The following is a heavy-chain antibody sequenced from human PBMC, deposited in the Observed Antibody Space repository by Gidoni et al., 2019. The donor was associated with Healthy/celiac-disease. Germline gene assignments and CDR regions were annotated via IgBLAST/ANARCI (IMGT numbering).Heavy chain of an antibody. CDR1: GGSISSRSYY. CDR3: ARHEPRRDYYDSANLGPNWFDP. Sequence: QLQLQESGPGLVKPSETLSLTCTVSGGSISSRSYYWGWTRQPPGKGLEWIGSIYYSGSTYYNPSLKSRVTISVDTSKNQFSLKLSSVTAADTAVYYCARHEPRRDYYDSANLGPNWFDPWGQGTLVTVSS. CDR2: IYYSGST. D-gene: IGHD3-22*01. J-gene: IGHJ5*02. V-gene: IGHV4-39*01.